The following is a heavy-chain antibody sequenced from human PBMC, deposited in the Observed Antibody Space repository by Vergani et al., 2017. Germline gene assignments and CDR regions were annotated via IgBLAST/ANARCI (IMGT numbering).Heavy chain of an antibody. CDR3: ARDPRPNYYDILTGYSQGNHDAFDI. D-gene: IGHD3-9*01. Sequence: VQLVESGGGLVQPGRSLRLSCAASGFTFSSYAMHWVRQAPGKGLEWVAVISYDGSNKYYADSVKGRFTISRDNSKNTLYLQMNSLRAEDTAVYYCARDPRPNYYDILTGYSQGNHDAFDIWGQGTMVTVSS. CDR2: ISYDGSNK. V-gene: IGHV3-30*04. J-gene: IGHJ3*02. CDR1: GFTFSSYA.